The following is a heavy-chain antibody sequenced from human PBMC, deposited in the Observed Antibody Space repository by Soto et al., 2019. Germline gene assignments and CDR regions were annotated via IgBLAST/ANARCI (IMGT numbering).Heavy chain of an antibody. Sequence: GGSLRLSCAASGFTFSSHAMHWVRQAPGKGLEWVAVIWYDGSKKYYGDSVKGRFTVARDDSKSTLSLQMNSLRVEDTAVYYCARDPGYSGFDFDYWGQGTLVTVSS. CDR1: GFTFSSHA. CDR3: ARDPGYSGFDFDY. CDR2: IWYDGSKK. D-gene: IGHD5-12*01. V-gene: IGHV3-33*01. J-gene: IGHJ4*02.